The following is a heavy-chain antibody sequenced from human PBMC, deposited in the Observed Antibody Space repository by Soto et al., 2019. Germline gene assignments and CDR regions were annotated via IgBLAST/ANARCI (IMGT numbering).Heavy chain of an antibody. D-gene: IGHD1-20*01. V-gene: IGHV3-21*01. Sequence: GGSLRLSCAASGFTFSSYSMNWVRQAPGKGLVWVSSISSSSSYIYYADSVKGRFTISRDNAKNSLYLQMNSLRAEDTAVYYCARTKRYEDYYYGMDVWGQGTTVTVSS. CDR2: ISSSSSYI. J-gene: IGHJ6*02. CDR1: GFTFSSYS. CDR3: ARTKRYEDYYYGMDV.